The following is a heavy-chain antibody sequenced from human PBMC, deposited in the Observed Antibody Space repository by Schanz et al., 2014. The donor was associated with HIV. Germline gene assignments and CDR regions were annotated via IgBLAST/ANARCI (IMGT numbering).Heavy chain of an antibody. Sequence: QVPLVQSGSEVKKPGSSVKVSCTASGDTVDNYVISWVRQALGQGSEWMGGILRLSGTPTYAQEFQDRVTITADESTNTAYLELRSLRSGDTAVYYCARGGYYEDEEGYSIDSFDVWGPGTVVTVS. CDR2: ILRLSGTP. J-gene: IGHJ3*01. CDR3: ARGGYYEDEEGYSIDSFDV. V-gene: IGHV1-69*01. CDR1: GDTVDNYV. D-gene: IGHD3-16*01.